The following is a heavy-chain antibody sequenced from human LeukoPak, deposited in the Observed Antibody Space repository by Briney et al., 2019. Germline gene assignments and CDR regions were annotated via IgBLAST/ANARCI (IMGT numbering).Heavy chain of an antibody. J-gene: IGHJ4*02. V-gene: IGHV3-66*01. CDR3: ATYYYGSGSYTPLPFDY. CDR2: IYSGGST. CDR1: GFTFNTFW. D-gene: IGHD3-10*01. Sequence: GGSLRLSCVASGFTFNTFWMTWVRQAPGTGLEWVSVIYSGGSTYYADSVKGRFTISRDNSKNTLYLQMNSLRAEDTAVYYCATYYYGSGSYTPLPFDYWGQGTLVTVSS.